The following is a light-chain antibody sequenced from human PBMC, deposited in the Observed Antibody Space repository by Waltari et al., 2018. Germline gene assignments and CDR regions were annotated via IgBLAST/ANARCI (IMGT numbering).Light chain of an antibody. CDR2: DDD. CDR3: LQRTDWPPVYT. V-gene: IGKV3-11*01. CDR1: ESVSNS. J-gene: IGKJ2*01. Sequence: EMVLTQSPATLSLSPWERAILSCRASESVSNSLTWYQQKPGQTPRLLIYDDDKRAAGIPARFSGSGSGTDFTLTISSLEPEDFAVYYCLQRTDWPPVYTFGQGTNLEIK.